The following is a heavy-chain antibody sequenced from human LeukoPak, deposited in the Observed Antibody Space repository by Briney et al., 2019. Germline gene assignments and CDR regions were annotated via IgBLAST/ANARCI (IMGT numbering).Heavy chain of an antibody. J-gene: IGHJ4*02. D-gene: IGHD3-22*01. CDR2: IGGSGGST. CDR3: AKRGVVIRVILVGFHKEANYFDS. V-gene: IGHV3-23*01. CDR1: GITLSNYG. Sequence: PGGSLRLSCAVSGITLSNYGMSWVRQAPGKGLEWVAGIGGSGGSTNYADSVKGRFTISRDNLKNTLYLQMNSLRAEDTAVYFCAKRGVVIRVILVGFHKEANYFDSWGQGALVTVSS.